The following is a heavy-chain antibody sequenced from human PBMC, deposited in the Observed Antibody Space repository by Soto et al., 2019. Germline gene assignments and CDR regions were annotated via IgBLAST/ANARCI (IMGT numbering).Heavy chain of an antibody. J-gene: IGHJ4*02. V-gene: IGHV3-48*04. CDR1: GFTFSSYS. CDR3: ARGRSSSVYFDY. CDR2: ISSSGSTI. Sequence: PGGSLRLSCAASGFTFSSYSMNWVRQAPGKGLEWVSYISSSGSTIYYADSVKGRFTISRDNAKNSLYLQMNSLRAEDTAVYYCARGRSSSVYFDYWGQGTPVTVSS. D-gene: IGHD6-6*01.